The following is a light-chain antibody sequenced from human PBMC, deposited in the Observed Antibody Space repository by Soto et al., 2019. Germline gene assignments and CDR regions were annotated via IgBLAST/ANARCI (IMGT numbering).Light chain of an antibody. Sequence: QSALTQPASVSGSPGQSITISCTGTISDVGGYNYVSWYQQHPGKAPKLMIYEVSNRPSGVSNRFSGSKSGNTASLTISGLQAEDEADYYCSSYTSSSTRVFGGGTQLTVL. V-gene: IGLV2-14*01. J-gene: IGLJ3*02. CDR2: EVS. CDR1: ISDVGGYNY. CDR3: SSYTSSSTRV.